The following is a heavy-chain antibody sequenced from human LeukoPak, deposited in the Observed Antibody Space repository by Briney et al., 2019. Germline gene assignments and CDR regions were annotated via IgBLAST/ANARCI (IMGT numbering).Heavy chain of an antibody. V-gene: IGHV3-53*01. CDR2: IYSDDTT. J-gene: IGHJ6*03. CDR3: AKSTTYYYDSSGYYNYMDV. CDR1: GFTFSSYE. Sequence: GGSLRLSCAASGFTFSSYEMNWIRQAPGKGLEWVSLIYSDDTTLYADSVKGRFTISRDISKNTLYLQMNSLRAEDTAVYYCAKSTTYYYDSSGYYNYMDVWGKGTTVTVSS. D-gene: IGHD3-22*01.